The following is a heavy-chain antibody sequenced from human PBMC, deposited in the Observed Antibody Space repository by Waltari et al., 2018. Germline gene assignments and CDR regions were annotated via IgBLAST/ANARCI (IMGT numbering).Heavy chain of an antibody. CDR2: IYYSGST. Sequence: QLQLQESGPGLVKPSETLSLTCTVSGGPISSSSYYWGWIRPPPGKSLEWIGSIYYSGSTYYNPSLKSRVTISVDTSKNQFSLKLSSVTAADTAVYYCARDRGYDFWSGYLSDWYFDLWGRGTLVTVSS. D-gene: IGHD3-3*01. J-gene: IGHJ2*01. CDR1: GGPISSSSYY. CDR3: ARDRGYDFWSGYLSDWYFDL. V-gene: IGHV4-39*07.